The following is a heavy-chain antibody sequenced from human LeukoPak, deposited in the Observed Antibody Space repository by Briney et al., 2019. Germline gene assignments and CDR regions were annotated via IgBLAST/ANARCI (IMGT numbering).Heavy chain of an antibody. V-gene: IGHV1-2*02. D-gene: IGHD3-16*01. CDR1: GYTFTGYY. Sequence: GASVKVSCKASGYTFTGYYMHWVRQAPGQGLEWMGWINPNSGGTNYAQKFQGRVTITRDTSISTAYMELSRLRSDDTAVYYCARVRGSYILYYFDYWGQGTLVTVSS. CDR2: INPNSGGT. CDR3: ARVRGSYILYYFDY. J-gene: IGHJ4*02.